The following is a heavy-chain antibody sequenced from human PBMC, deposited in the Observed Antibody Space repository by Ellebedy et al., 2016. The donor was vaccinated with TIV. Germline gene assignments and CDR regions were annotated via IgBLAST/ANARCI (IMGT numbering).Heavy chain of an antibody. CDR3: ATQGYSSSWYVDY. CDR2: IWYDGSNK. D-gene: IGHD6-13*01. J-gene: IGHJ4*02. Sequence: GESLKISCAASGFTFSSYGMHWVRQAPGKGLEWVAVIWYDGSNKYYADSVKGRFTISRDNSKNTLYLQMNSLRAEDTAVYYCATQGYSSSWYVDYWGQGTLVTVSS. V-gene: IGHV3-33*01. CDR1: GFTFSSYG.